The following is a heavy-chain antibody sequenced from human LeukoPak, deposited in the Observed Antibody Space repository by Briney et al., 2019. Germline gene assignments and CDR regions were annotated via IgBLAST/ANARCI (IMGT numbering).Heavy chain of an antibody. CDR1: GFTFSSYA. J-gene: IGHJ4*02. CDR2: ISYDGSNK. V-gene: IGHV3-30-3*01. D-gene: IGHD4-17*01. Sequence: GGSLRLSCAASGFTFSSYAMHWVRQAPGKGLEWVAVISYDGSNKYYADSVKGRFTISRDNSKNTLYLQMNSLRAENTAVYYCARGPGDYGDYGRVFDYWGQGTLVTVSS. CDR3: ARGPGDYGDYGRVFDY.